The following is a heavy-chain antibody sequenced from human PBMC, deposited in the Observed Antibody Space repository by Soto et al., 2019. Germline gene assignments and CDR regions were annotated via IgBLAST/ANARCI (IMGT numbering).Heavy chain of an antibody. CDR3: AQHKENGARRFDY. Sequence: QITLKESGPTLVKPTQTLTLTCTVSGFSLTANGVAVGWIRQPPGKALEWLALLYWDDDRRYTPSLAARLTIKKATSRNHVVLTMTNVHPVDAGTYFCAQHKENGARRFDYWGRGTLVTVAS. V-gene: IGHV2-5*02. CDR2: LYWDDDR. J-gene: IGHJ4*02. D-gene: IGHD2-8*01. CDR1: GFSLTANGVA.